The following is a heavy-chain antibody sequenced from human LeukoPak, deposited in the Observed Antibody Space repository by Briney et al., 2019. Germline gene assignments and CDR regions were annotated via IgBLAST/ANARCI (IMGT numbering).Heavy chain of an antibody. J-gene: IGHJ4*02. CDR2: IYYSGST. Sequence: SETLSLTCTVSGGSISSSSYYWGWIRQPPGKGLEWIGGIYYSGSTYYNPSLKGRVTISVDTSKNQFSLKLSSVTAADTAVYYCTRDKYYYDSSGSLRFDYWGQGTLVTVSS. D-gene: IGHD3-22*01. CDR1: GGSISSSSYY. V-gene: IGHV4-39*07. CDR3: TRDKYYYDSSGSLRFDY.